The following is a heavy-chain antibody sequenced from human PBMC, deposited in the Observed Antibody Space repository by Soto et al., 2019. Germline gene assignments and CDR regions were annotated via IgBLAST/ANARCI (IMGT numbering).Heavy chain of an antibody. J-gene: IGHJ5*02. D-gene: IGHD2-15*01. CDR2: IYYSGST. V-gene: IGHV4-30-4*01. CDR3: ARELVVALIPNWFDP. CDR1: GGSISSGDYY. Sequence: PSETLSLTCTVSGGSISSGDYYWSWIRQPPGKGLEWIGYIYYSGSTYYNPSLKSRVTISVDTSKNQFSLKLSSVTAADTAVYYCARELVVALIPNWFDPWGQGTLVTVSS.